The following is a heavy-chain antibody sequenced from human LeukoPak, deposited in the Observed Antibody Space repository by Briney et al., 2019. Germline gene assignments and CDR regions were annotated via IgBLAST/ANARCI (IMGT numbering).Heavy chain of an antibody. CDR1: GGSFSGYY. J-gene: IGHJ4*02. D-gene: IGHD6-19*01. V-gene: IGHV4-34*01. CDR3: ARTVAGTVDY. CDR2: INHSGST. Sequence: SETLSLTCAVYGGSFSGYYWSWIRQPPGKGLEWIGEINHSGSTNYNPSLKGRVTISVDTSKNQFSLKLSSVTAADTAVYYCARTVAGTVDYWGQGTLVTVSS.